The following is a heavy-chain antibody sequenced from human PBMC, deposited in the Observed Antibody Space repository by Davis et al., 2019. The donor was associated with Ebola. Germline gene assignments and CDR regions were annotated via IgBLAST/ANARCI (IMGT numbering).Heavy chain of an antibody. V-gene: IGHV3-11*04. J-gene: IGHJ4*02. CDR3: ARSNAYYYGSH. CDR2: ISSSGSTI. Sequence: GESLKISCAASGFTFSDYYMSWIRQAPGKGLEWVSYISSSGSTIYYADSVKGRFTISRDNAKNSLYLQMNSLRAEDTAVYYCARSNAYYYGSHWGQGTLVTVSS. CDR1: GFTFSDYY. D-gene: IGHD3-10*01.